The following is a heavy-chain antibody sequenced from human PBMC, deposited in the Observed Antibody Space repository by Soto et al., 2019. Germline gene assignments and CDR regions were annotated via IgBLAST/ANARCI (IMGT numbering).Heavy chain of an antibody. CDR3: AAPRAAVPHTRYFDP. D-gene: IGHD6-13*01. CDR2: IGSGSRGT. Sequence: EAQLLESGGGLVQPGGSLSLSCAASGFAFSNFAMSWVRQAPGKGLEWVSAIGSGSRGTHYAESVEDRFTISRDDSKNTLYLQLNSLSAADTAVYDCAAPRAAVPHTRYFDPWGQGTPVTVSP. V-gene: IGHV3-23*01. J-gene: IGHJ5*02. CDR1: GFAFSNFA.